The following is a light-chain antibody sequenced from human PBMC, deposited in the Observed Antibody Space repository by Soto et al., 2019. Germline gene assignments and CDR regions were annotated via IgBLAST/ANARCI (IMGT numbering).Light chain of an antibody. CDR2: GAS. CDR3: LQDINYPWT. J-gene: IGKJ1*01. V-gene: IGKV1-6*01. CDR1: QSISSY. Sequence: IELTQSPSSLSASVGDRVTITCRASQSISSYLNWYPQKPGKAPKVLIYGASNLQSGVPPRFRGSGSGTDFTLAISSLQPEDSATYYCLQDINYPWTFGQGTKV.